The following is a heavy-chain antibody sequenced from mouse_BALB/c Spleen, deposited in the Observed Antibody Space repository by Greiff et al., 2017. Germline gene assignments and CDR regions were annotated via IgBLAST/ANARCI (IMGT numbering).Heavy chain of an antibody. V-gene: IGHV2-9*02. J-gene: IGHJ4*01. CDR1: GFSLTSYG. D-gene: IGHD1-1*01. CDR2: IWAGGST. Sequence: VMLVESGPGLVAPSQSLSITCTVSGFSLTSYGVHCVRQPPGKGLEWLGVIWAGGSTNYNSALMSRLSISKDNSKSQVFLKMNSLQTDDTAMYYCARDYYGSSGLDYWGQGTSVTVSS. CDR3: ARDYYGSSGLDY.